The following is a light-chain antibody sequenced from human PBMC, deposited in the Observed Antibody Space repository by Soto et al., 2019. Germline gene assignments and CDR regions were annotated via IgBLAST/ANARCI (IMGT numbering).Light chain of an antibody. Sequence: EIVLTQSPGTLSVSPGERATLSCRASQSVSSSYLAWYQQKPGQAPRLLIYGASSRATGIPDRFSGSGSGTDFTLTISRLEPEDFAVYYCQQYDSSRCTFGQGTKLEIK. J-gene: IGKJ2*02. V-gene: IGKV3-20*01. CDR2: GAS. CDR1: QSVSSSY. CDR3: QQYDSSRCT.